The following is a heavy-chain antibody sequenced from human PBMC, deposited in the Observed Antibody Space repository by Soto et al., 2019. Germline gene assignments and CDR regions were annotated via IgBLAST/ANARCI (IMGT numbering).Heavy chain of an antibody. D-gene: IGHD3-22*01. CDR3: AKNTWVSSGYYGFDY. J-gene: IGHJ4*02. V-gene: IGHV3-23*01. Sequence: GGSLRLSCAASGFTFSSYAMSWVRQAPGKGLEWVSAISGSGGSTYYADSVKGRFTISRDNSKNTLYLQMNSLRAEDTAVYYCAKNTWVSSGYYGFDYWGQGTLVTVSS. CDR2: ISGSGGST. CDR1: GFTFSSYA.